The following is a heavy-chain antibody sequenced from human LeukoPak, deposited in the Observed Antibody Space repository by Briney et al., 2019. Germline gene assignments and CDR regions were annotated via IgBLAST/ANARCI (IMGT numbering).Heavy chain of an antibody. J-gene: IGHJ5*02. CDR1: GGSISSGGYA. CDR3: AGTTYDILTGYYPYNWFDP. V-gene: IGHV4-30-2*01. CDR2: IYHSGST. D-gene: IGHD3-9*01. Sequence: YPSETLSLTCAVSGGSISSGGYAWGWLRQPPGKGLEWIAYIYHSGSTYYDPSLKSRVTISVDRSKNQFPLKLSSVTAADTAVYYCAGTTYDILTGYYPYNWFDPWGQGTLVTVSS.